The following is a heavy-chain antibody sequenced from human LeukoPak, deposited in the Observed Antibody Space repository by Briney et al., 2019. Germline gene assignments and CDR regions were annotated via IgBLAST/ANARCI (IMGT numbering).Heavy chain of an antibody. V-gene: IGHV3-7*03. Sequence: GGSLRLSCAASGFAFSSYWMNWVRQAPGKGLEWVATIKQDGGERYYVASVKGRFTISRDNAKNSLYLQMNSLRAEDTAVYYCAPNSSGWYRYGYWGQGTLVTVSS. CDR2: IKQDGGER. D-gene: IGHD6-19*01. J-gene: IGHJ4*02. CDR1: GFAFSSYW. CDR3: APNSSGWYRYGY.